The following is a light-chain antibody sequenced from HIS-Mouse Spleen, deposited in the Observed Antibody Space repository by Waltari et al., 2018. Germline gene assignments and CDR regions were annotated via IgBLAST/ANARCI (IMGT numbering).Light chain of an antibody. CDR3: YSAADNSVV. V-gene: IGLV3-27*01. CDR1: VLAKKY. J-gene: IGLJ2*01. CDR2: KDS. Sequence: SYELTQPSSVSVSPGQTARITCSGAVLAKKYARWYQQKPGQAPVLVISKDSERPSGTPRRFSGSSAGTTVTLTTRGAEVEDEADYYCYSAADNSVVFGGGTKLTVL.